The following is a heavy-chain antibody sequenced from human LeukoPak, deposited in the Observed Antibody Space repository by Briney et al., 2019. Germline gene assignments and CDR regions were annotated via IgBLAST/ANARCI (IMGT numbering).Heavy chain of an antibody. CDR3: AREKMAYCGGDCYPNWFDP. Sequence: SETLSLTCTVSGGSISSYYWSWVRQPPGKGLEWIGYIYYSGSTNYNPSLKSRVTISVDTSKNQFSLKLSSVTAADTAVYYCAREKMAYCGGDCYPNWFDPWGQRTLVTVSS. D-gene: IGHD2-21*02. V-gene: IGHV4-59*01. CDR2: IYYSGST. J-gene: IGHJ5*02. CDR1: GGSISSYY.